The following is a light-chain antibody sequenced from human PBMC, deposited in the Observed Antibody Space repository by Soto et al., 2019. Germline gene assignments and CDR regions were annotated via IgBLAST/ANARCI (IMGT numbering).Light chain of an antibody. Sequence: IVLTQSPDTLSLSPGERPTLSWRASQSVTNYLAWSQQKSGQAPRLLIYDTSSRASGIPDRFSGSGSGTEFTLTISRLEPEDFEVYYCQQFSSYPLTFGGGTKVDIK. CDR2: DTS. J-gene: IGKJ4*01. CDR3: QQFSSYPLT. V-gene: IGKV3-20*01. CDR1: QSVTNY.